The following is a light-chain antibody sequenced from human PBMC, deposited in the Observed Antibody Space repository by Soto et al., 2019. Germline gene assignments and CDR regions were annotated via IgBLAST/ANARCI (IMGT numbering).Light chain of an antibody. CDR1: QSVTSSS. J-gene: IGKJ4*01. CDR2: GAS. V-gene: IGKV3-20*01. Sequence: EIVLTQSPGTLSLSPGERATLLCRASQSVTSSSIAWHQQKPGQALRLLIYGASSRATGIPDRFSGSGSGTDFTLTISRLESEDSAVYYCQHYGSSPGLTFGGGTKVEIK. CDR3: QHYGSSPGLT.